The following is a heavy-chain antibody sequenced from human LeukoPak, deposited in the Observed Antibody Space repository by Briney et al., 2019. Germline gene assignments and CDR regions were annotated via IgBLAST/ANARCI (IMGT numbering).Heavy chain of an antibody. Sequence: SETLSLTCAVSGGSISSGGYSWSWIRQPPGKGLEWIGYIYYSGSTYYNPSLKSRVTISVDTSKNQFSLKLSSVTAADTAVYYCARAPTVVTPSYWYFDLWGRGTLVTVSS. V-gene: IGHV4-30-4*07. CDR3: ARAPTVVTPSYWYFDL. CDR1: GGSISSGGYS. D-gene: IGHD4-23*01. CDR2: IYYSGST. J-gene: IGHJ2*01.